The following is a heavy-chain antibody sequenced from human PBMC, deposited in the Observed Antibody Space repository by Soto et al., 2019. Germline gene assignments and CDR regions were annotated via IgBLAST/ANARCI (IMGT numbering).Heavy chain of an antibody. CDR3: ARGRYYYDSSGYFRLDY. CDR1: GGSFSGYY. V-gene: IGHV4-34*01. CDR2: INHSGST. Sequence: SETLSLTCAVYGGSFSGYYWSWIRQPPGKGLEWIGEINHSGSTNYNPSLKSRVTISVDTSKNQFSLKLSSVTAADTAVYYCARGRYYYDSSGYFRLDYWGQGTLVTVSS. J-gene: IGHJ4*02. D-gene: IGHD3-22*01.